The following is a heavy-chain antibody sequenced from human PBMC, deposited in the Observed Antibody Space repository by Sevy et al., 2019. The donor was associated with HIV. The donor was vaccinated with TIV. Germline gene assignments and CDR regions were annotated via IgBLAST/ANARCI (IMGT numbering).Heavy chain of an antibody. J-gene: IGHJ4*02. D-gene: IGHD2-15*01. CDR3: AKDGGYRSPSLAN. CDR1: GFTFSSYA. Sequence: GGSLRLSCAASGFTFSSYAMTWVRQAPGKGLEWVSLISGSGGSTFYADSVKGRFTISRDNSKNTLYLQMNSLRADDTAVCYCAKDGGYRSPSLANWGQGTLVTVSS. CDR2: ISGSGGST. V-gene: IGHV3-23*01.